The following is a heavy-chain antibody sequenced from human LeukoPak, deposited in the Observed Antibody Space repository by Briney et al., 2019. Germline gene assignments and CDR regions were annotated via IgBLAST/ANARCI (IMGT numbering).Heavy chain of an antibody. V-gene: IGHV1-69*13. CDR3: ARRGAGDPRNHFDY. D-gene: IGHD7-27*01. CDR2: IIPFFATT. Sequence: AASVKVSCKAPGGTFTNYAISWVRQAPGQGLEWMGGIIPFFATTNYAQKFQGRVTITADESTSTAHMELSSLIFEDTAVYYCARRGAGDPRNHFDYWGQGTLVTVSS. J-gene: IGHJ4*02. CDR1: GGTFTNYA.